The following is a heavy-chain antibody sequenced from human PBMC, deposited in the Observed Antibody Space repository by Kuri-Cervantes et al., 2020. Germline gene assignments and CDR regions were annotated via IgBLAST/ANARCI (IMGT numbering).Heavy chain of an antibody. J-gene: IGHJ4*02. D-gene: IGHD2-15*01. CDR3: ARVLVSGYCSGGSCYIDY. V-gene: IGHV3-33*01. CDR2: IWYDGSNK. Sequence: GGSLRLSCAASGFTFSSYGMHWVRQAPGKGLEWVAVIWYDGSNKYYADSVRGRFTISRDNSKNTLYLQMNSLRAEDTAVYYCARVLVSGYCSGGSCYIDYWGQGTLVTVSS. CDR1: GFTFSSYG.